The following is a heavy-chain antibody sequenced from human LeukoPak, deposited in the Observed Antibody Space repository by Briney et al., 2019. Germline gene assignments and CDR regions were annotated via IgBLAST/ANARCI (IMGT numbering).Heavy chain of an antibody. Sequence: SETLSLTCTVSGGSISSGSYYWSWIRQPAGKGLEWIGRIYTSGSTNYNPSLKSRVTISVDTSKNQFSLKMCSVTAADTAVYYCARSGYVDVVVVPATTLGNWFDPWGQGTLVTVSS. V-gene: IGHV4-61*02. CDR2: IYTSGST. J-gene: IGHJ5*02. CDR3: ARSGYVDVVVVPATTLGNWFDP. CDR1: GGSISSGSYY. D-gene: IGHD2-15*01.